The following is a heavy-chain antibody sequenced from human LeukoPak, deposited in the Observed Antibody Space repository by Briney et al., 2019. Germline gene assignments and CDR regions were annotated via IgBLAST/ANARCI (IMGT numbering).Heavy chain of an antibody. V-gene: IGHV3-21*01. CDR3: ARGWRRVVRGVILFNWFDP. D-gene: IGHD3-10*01. CDR2: ISSSSSYI. J-gene: IGHJ5*02. Sequence: GGSLRLSCAASGFTFSSYSMNWVRQAPGKGLEWVSSISSSSSYIYYADSVKGRFTISRDNAKNSLYLQMNSLRAEDTAVYYCARGWRRVVRGVILFNWFDPWGQGTLVTVSS. CDR1: GFTFSSYS.